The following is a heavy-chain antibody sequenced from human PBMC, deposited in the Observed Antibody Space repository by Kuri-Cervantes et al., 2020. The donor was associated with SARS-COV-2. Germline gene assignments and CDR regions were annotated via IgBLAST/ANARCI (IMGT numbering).Heavy chain of an antibody. Sequence: GESLKISCAASGFTFSSYAMSWVRQVPGKGLEWVSAISGSGGSTYYADSVKGRFTISRDNSKNTLYLQMNSLRAEDTAVYYCAKGDYCSSTSCYSYYYYYGMDVWGQGTTVTVSS. J-gene: IGHJ6*02. CDR2: ISGSGGST. CDR3: AKGDYCSSTSCYSYYYYYGMDV. V-gene: IGHV3-23*01. D-gene: IGHD2-2*01. CDR1: GFTFSSYA.